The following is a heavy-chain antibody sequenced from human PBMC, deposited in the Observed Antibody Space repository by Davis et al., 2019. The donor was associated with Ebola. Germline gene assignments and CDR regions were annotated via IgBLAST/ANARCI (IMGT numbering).Heavy chain of an antibody. Sequence: GESLKISCAASGFTFSSYSMNWVRQAPGKGLEWVSSISSSSSYIYYADSVKGRFTISRDNSKNTVYLQMNSLRAEDTAVYYCAKVVLRGYYGMDVWGQGTTVTVSS. D-gene: IGHD2-8*01. J-gene: IGHJ6*02. CDR2: ISSSSSYI. CDR3: AKVVLRGYYGMDV. V-gene: IGHV3-21*04. CDR1: GFTFSSYS.